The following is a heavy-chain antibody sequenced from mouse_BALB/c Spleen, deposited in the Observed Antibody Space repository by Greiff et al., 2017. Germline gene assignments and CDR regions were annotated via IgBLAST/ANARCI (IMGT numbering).Heavy chain of an antibody. J-gene: IGHJ1*01. D-gene: IGHD3-3*01. V-gene: IGHV14-3*02. CDR1: GFNIRDTY. Sequence: VQLQQSGAGLVKPGASVKLSCTASGFNIRDTYMHWVKQSPEQGLEWIGRIDTANGNTKYDAKFQGRATITADTPSNTAYLQLSSLTSEDTAVYYCASWIAGLDVWGEGTTLTVSS. CDR3: ASWIAGLDV. CDR2: IDTANGNT.